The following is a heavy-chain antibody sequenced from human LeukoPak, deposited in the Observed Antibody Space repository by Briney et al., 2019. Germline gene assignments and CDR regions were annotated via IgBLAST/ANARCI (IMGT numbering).Heavy chain of an antibody. J-gene: IGHJ5*02. CDR1: GFTFSSYS. CDR2: ISSSSSYI. V-gene: IGHV3-21*01. CDR3: ARAQAGGGAWFDP. Sequence: KSGGSLRLSCAASGFTFSSYSMNWVRQAPGKGLEWVSSISSSSSYIYYADSVKGRFTISRDNAKNSLYLQMNSLRAEDTAVYYCARAQAGGGAWFDPWGQGTLVTVSS. D-gene: IGHD2-21*01.